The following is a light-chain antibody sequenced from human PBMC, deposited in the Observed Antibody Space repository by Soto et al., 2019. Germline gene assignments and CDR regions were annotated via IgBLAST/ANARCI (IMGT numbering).Light chain of an antibody. CDR2: GNN. CDR3: QSFDSSLSGSV. V-gene: IGLV1-40*01. J-gene: IGLJ2*01. CDR1: SSNIGAGYD. Sequence: QSVLTQPPSVSGASGQRVTISCTGSSSNIGAGYDVHWYQQLPGTAPKLVMYGNNYRPSGVPDRFSGSKSASSASLAITGLQAEDEADYYCQSFDSSLSGSVFGGGTKLTVL.